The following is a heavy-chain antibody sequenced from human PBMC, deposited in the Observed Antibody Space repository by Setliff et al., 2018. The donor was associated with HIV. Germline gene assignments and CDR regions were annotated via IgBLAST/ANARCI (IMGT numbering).Heavy chain of an antibody. J-gene: IGHJ4*02. CDR1: GGSISSYY. CDR3: ARYTVGSMVDY. V-gene: IGHV4-59*08. Sequence: KPSETLSLTCTVSGGSISSYYWSWIRQPPEKGLEWIGYIYDRGGTNYNPSLKSRVTISLDSPTNQFSVTLSSVTAADTAMYYCARYTVGSMVDYWGPGTLVTVSS. D-gene: IGHD5-12*01. CDR2: IYDRGGT.